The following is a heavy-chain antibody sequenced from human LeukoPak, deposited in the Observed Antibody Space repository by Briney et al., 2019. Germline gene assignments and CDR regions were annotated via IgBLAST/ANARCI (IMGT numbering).Heavy chain of an antibody. CDR1: GYTFTSYG. D-gene: IGHD2-8*01. J-gene: IGHJ4*02. V-gene: IGHV1-18*01. Sequence: ASVKVSCKASGYTFTSYGISWVRQAPGQGLEWMGWISAYNGNTNYVQKLQGRVTMTTDTSTSTAYMELRSLRSDDTAVYYCARDTESPLGYCTNGVCLGDYWGQGTLVTVSS. CDR2: ISAYNGNT. CDR3: ARDTESPLGYCTNGVCLGDY.